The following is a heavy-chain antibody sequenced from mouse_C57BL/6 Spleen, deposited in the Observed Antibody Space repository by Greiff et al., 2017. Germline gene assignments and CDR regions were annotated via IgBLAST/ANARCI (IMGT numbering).Heavy chain of an antibody. CDR2: IDPENGDT. J-gene: IGHJ2*01. CDR3: TYEGNYWDY. V-gene: IGHV14-4*01. CDR1: GFNIKDDY. Sequence: EVKLMESGAELVRPGASVKLSCTASGFNIKDDYMHWVKQRPEQGLEWIGWIDPENGDTEYASKFQGKATITADTSSNTAYLQLTSLTAEDTAVYYGTYEGNYWDYWGQGTTLTVSS. D-gene: IGHD2-3*01.